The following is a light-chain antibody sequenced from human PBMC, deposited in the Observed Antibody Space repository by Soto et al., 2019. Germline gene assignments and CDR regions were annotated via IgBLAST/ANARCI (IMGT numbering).Light chain of an antibody. V-gene: IGKV3-15*01. CDR1: QSINRD. Sequence: IVMTQSPATLSVSPGESATLTCRASQSINRDLAWYVQKPGQAPRLLIYGASTRATGIPARFSGSGSGTEFTLTISSLQSEDFAVYYCQQYSNWPWTFGQGTKVDIK. CDR3: QQYSNWPWT. CDR2: GAS. J-gene: IGKJ1*01.